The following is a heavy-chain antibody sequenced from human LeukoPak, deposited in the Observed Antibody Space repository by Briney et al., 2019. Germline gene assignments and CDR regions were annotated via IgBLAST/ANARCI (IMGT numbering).Heavy chain of an antibody. Sequence: SETLSLTCTVSGGSISSGDYYWSWIRQPPGKGLEWIGYIYYSGSTYYNPSLKSRVTISVDTSKNQFSLKLSSVTAADTAVYYCARGAAAAAHLDYWGQGTLVTVSS. CDR1: GGSISSGDYY. D-gene: IGHD6-13*01. V-gene: IGHV4-30-4*01. J-gene: IGHJ4*02. CDR2: IYYSGST. CDR3: ARGAAAAAHLDY.